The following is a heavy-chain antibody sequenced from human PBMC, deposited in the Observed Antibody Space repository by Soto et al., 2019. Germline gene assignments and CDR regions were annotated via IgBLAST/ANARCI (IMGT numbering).Heavy chain of an antibody. CDR2: IYPGDSDT. CDR1: RYSFTNYW. V-gene: IGHV5-51*01. D-gene: IGHD2-15*01. Sequence: PGESLKISCQVSRYSFTNYWIGWVRQMPGKGLEWMGIIYPGDSDTRYSPSFQGQVTISADKSISTAYMELSSLRSEDTAVYYCARTRPGYCSGGSCYPNYYFDYWGQGTLVTVSS. J-gene: IGHJ4*02. CDR3: ARTRPGYCSGGSCYPNYYFDY.